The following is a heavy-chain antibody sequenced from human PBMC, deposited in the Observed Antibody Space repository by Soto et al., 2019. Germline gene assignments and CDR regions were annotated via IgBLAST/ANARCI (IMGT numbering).Heavy chain of an antibody. V-gene: IGHV3-48*02. Sequence: PXVSLGLSCAASGFTFSSYSMNGVRQAPGKGLEWVSYISSSSSTIYYADSVKGRFTISRDNAKNSLYLQMNSLRDEDTAVYYCARVKESSGWYRGSRNWFDPWSQGTLVTVSS. CDR2: ISSSSSTI. J-gene: IGHJ5*02. CDR1: GFTFSSYS. CDR3: ARVKESSGWYRGSRNWFDP. D-gene: IGHD6-19*01.